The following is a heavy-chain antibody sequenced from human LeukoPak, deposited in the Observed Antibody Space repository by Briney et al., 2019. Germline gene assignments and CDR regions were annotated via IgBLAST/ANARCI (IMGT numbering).Heavy chain of an antibody. J-gene: IGHJ6*02. CDR3: ARDLWFGADYYGMDV. V-gene: IGHV3-53*04. CDR2: IYSGGST. Sequence: GGSLRLSCAASGFTVSSNYMSWVRQAPGKGLEWVSVIYSGGSTYYADSVKGRFTISRHNSKNTLYLQMNSLRAEDTAVYYCARDLWFGADYYGMDVWGQGTTVTVSS. D-gene: IGHD3-10*01. CDR1: GFTVSSNY.